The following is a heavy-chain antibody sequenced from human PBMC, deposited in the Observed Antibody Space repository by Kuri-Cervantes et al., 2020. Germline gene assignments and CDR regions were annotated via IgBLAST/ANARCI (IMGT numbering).Heavy chain of an antibody. CDR3: ARGYSGYSIKY. CDR2: ISNSGGTT. D-gene: IGHD5-12*01. Sequence: GESLKISCAASGFTFSSYHMSWVRQAPGQGLEWVSLISNSGGTTYYAGSVKGRFTISRDNSRNTLYLQMNSLRAEDTAVYYCARGYSGYSIKYWGQGTLVTVSS. J-gene: IGHJ4*02. CDR1: GFTFSSYH. V-gene: IGHV3-23*01.